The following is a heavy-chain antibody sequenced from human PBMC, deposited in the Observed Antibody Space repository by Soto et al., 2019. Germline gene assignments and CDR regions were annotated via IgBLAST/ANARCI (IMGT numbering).Heavy chain of an antibody. J-gene: IGHJ4*02. Sequence: QVQLVQSGAEVKKPGASVKVSCKASGYAFTSHGISWVRQAPGQGLEWLGWISAVNGDTNYVEKFQGRVTMTTDTSTTTAYMELRSLRSDDTAVYFCARDGLPYYYDSGGYFDSWGQGTLVTVSS. CDR2: ISAVNGDT. CDR3: ARDGLPYYYDSGGYFDS. V-gene: IGHV1-18*01. D-gene: IGHD3-22*01. CDR1: GYAFTSHG.